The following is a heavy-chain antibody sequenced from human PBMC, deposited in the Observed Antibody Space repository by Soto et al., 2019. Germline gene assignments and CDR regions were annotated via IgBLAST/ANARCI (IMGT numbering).Heavy chain of an antibody. CDR1: GYSITTGYS. D-gene: IGHD2-2*02. V-gene: IGHV4-38-2*01. CDR2: LQFSGTT. J-gene: IGHJ6*02. CDR3: ARIYCSRTSCHINGMDI. Sequence: SETLSLTCAVSGYSITTGYSWGWIRQPPGRSREWIGTLQFSGTTYYNPSLKSRVTISXXXXXXQXSXKXXXVTAXDTAVDYCARIYCSRTSCHINGMDIWGQGTTVT.